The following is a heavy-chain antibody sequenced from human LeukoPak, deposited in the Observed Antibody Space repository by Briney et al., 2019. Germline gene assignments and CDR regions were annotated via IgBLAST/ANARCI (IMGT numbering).Heavy chain of an antibody. J-gene: IGHJ4*02. CDR3: ARYRMGKAVAAHFDY. D-gene: IGHD6-19*01. Sequence: SETLSLTCAVSGGSISSGGYSWSWLRQPPGKGLEWIGYIYHSGSTYYNPSLKSRVTISVDRSKNQFSLKLSSVTAADTAVYYCARYRMGKAVAAHFDYWGQGTLVTVSS. V-gene: IGHV4-30-2*01. CDR1: GGSISSGGYS. CDR2: IYHSGST.